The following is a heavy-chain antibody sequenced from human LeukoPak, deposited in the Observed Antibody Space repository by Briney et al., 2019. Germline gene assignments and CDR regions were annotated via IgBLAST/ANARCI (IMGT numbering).Heavy chain of an antibody. CDR1: DFSFETYW. D-gene: IGHD5-24*01. CDR2: INEDGTEK. Sequence: GGSLRLSCVALDFSFETYWMSWVRQAPGKGPQWVANINEDGTEKHYVSSVRGRFTISRDNAESSLHLQMNSLRPDDLGVYYCARGETMDVWGKGTMVTVSS. CDR3: ARGETMDV. J-gene: IGHJ6*03. V-gene: IGHV3-7*01.